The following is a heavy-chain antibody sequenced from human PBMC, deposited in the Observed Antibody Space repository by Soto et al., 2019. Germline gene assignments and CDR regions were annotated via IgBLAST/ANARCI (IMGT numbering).Heavy chain of an antibody. V-gene: IGHV4-30-4*01. CDR2: IYYSGST. J-gene: IGHJ3*02. D-gene: IGHD3-22*01. Sequence: QVQLQESGPGLVKPSQTLSLTCTVSGGSISSGDYYWSWIRQPPGKGLEWIGYIYYSGSTYYNPSLKSRVTISVDTSKNQFFLKLSSVTAADTAVYYCAREDSSGYYHLPKNAFDIWGQGTMVTVSS. CDR1: GGSISSGDYY. CDR3: AREDSSGYYHLPKNAFDI.